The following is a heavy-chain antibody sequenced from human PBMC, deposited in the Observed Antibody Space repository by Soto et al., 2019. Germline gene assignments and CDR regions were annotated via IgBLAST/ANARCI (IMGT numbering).Heavy chain of an antibody. CDR3: ARVPEHYAIFTGRHYYYYGMDV. V-gene: IGHV1-69*13. J-gene: IGHJ6*02. CDR2: IIPIFGTT. CDR1: GGTFSSYT. Sequence: ASVKVSCKASGGTFSSYTITWVRQAPGQGLEWMGEIIPIFGTTNYAQKFRGRVTITADESTTTAYMELRSLRSEDTAVYYCARVPEHYAIFTGRHYYYYGMDVWGQGTTVTVSS. D-gene: IGHD3-9*01.